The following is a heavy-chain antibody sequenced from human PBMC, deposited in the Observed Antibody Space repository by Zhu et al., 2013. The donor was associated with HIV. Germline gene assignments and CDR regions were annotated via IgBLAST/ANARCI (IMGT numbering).Heavy chain of an antibody. V-gene: IGHV4-39*07. CDR1: GGSISGSSYY. CDR2: VYYTGIT. D-gene: IGHD3-16*01. CDR3: APMITTANYYFDN. J-gene: IGHJ4*02. Sequence: QVQLQESGPGLVKPSETLSLTCTVSGGSISGSSYYWGWIRQPPGKGLEWIGSVYYTGITYYNPSLKSRVTMSVDTSKNQFSLRLSSVTGADTAVYYCAPMITTANYYFDNWGQGTLVTVSS.